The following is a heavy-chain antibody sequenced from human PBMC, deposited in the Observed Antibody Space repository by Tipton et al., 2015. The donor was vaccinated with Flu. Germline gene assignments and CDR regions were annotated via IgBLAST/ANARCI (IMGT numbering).Heavy chain of an antibody. Sequence: TLSLTCDVSTGSVSGYYWSWIRQSPKRGLEWIGYIHYTGSTNYNPSLKSRVSMSVDTSKNQFSLKLRSVTAADTAVYYCAKHYDRDAFDVWGQGTMVTVSS. CDR2: IHYTGST. J-gene: IGHJ3*01. CDR3: AKHYDRDAFDV. V-gene: IGHV4-59*08. CDR1: TGSVSGYY. D-gene: IGHD3-22*01.